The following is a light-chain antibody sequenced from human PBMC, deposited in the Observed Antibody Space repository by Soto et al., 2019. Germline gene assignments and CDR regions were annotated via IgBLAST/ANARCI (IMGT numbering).Light chain of an antibody. Sequence: SYELTQAPSVSVPPGQTARITCSGDALPKQYAYWYQQRPGQAPILVIYKDNERPSGIPERFSGSSSGTTVTLTISGVQAEDEADYYCQSADNSGTYVVFGGGTKPTVL. CDR1: ALPKQY. CDR2: KDN. J-gene: IGLJ2*01. V-gene: IGLV3-25*03. CDR3: QSADNSGTYVV.